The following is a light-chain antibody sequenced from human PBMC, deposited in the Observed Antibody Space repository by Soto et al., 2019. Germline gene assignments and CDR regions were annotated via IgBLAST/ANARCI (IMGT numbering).Light chain of an antibody. V-gene: IGKV3-15*01. Sequence: IVMTQSPATLSVSPGERATLSCRASQSVGTKLAWYQQTRGQAPRLLIYGASNRATGVPARFSGSGSGTEFTLTISSLQSEDFAVYYCQQYNNWLRITFGQGTRLEIK. CDR2: GAS. CDR3: QQYNNWLRIT. J-gene: IGKJ5*01. CDR1: QSVGTK.